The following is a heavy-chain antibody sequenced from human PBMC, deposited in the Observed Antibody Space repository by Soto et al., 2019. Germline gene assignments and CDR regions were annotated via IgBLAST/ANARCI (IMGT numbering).Heavy chain of an antibody. D-gene: IGHD4-4*01. Sequence: SETLSLTCTVSGVSISSHGYFWGWIRQPPGKGLEWIGYIYYSGSTNYNPSLKSRVTISVDTSKNQFSLKLSSVTAADTAVYYCAREAGSNYYYFYALDVWGQGTTVTVSS. CDR2: IYYSGST. CDR1: GVSISSHGYF. J-gene: IGHJ6*02. V-gene: IGHV4-61*08. CDR3: AREAGSNYYYFYALDV.